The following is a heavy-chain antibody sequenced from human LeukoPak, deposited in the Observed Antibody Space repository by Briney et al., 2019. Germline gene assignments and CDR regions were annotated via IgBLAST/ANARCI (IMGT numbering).Heavy chain of an antibody. D-gene: IGHD3-3*01. CDR3: ARVGFGVIIPPYAFDI. CDR2: IYYSGST. CDR1: GGSISSGDYY. V-gene: IGHV4-30-4*08. J-gene: IGHJ3*02. Sequence: SETLSLTLTVSGGSISSGDYYSSWIRQPPGKGLEWIWYIYYSGSTYYNPSLKSRITISVDTSKTQSSLELTSVTAADTAVYYCARVGFGVIIPPYAFDIWGRGTMVTVSS.